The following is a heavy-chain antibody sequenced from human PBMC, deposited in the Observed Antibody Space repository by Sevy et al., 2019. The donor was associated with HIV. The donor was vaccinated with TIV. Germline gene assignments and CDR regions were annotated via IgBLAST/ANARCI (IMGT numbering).Heavy chain of an antibody. CDR1: GGSINSHA. CDR2: IIPIFGTT. D-gene: IGHD2-8*02. V-gene: IGHV1-69*13. J-gene: IGHJ5*02. CDR3: AGDSGGSMLNTHNWFDP. Sequence: ASVKVSCKTSGGSINSHAIVWVRQAPGQGLEWMGGIIPIFGTTTYAQRFQGRVTITADGLSNTVYLKLRSLRSEDTAVYYCAGDSGGSMLNTHNWFDPWGQGTLVTVSS.